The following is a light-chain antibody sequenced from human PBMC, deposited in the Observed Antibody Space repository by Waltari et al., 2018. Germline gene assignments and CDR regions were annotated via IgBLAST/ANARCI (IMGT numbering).Light chain of an antibody. CDR1: QGISSY. J-gene: IGKJ4*01. CDR2: AAS. V-gene: IGKV1-9*01. CDR3: HQVNTYPLT. Sequence: DIQLTQSPSFLSASVGTSVTITCRASQGISSYLTWFQQKPGKAPKLLIYAASTLQSGVPSRCSGSGSGTEFTLTISSLQPEDFATYYCHQVNTYPLTFGGGTKVEIK.